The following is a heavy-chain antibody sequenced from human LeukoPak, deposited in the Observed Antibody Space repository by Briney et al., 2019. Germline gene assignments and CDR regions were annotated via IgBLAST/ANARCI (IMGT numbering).Heavy chain of an antibody. J-gene: IGHJ4*02. Sequence: GGSLRLSCAASGFTFSSYWMSWVRQAPGKGLEWISYISSGSTTIYYADSVKGRFTISRDNAKNSLYLQMNSLRAEGTAVYYCAPQRGFRLLDRYFESWGQGTLVTVSS. CDR1: GFTFSSYW. CDR2: ISSGSTTI. D-gene: IGHD5-18*01. V-gene: IGHV3-48*01. CDR3: APQRGFRLLDRYFES.